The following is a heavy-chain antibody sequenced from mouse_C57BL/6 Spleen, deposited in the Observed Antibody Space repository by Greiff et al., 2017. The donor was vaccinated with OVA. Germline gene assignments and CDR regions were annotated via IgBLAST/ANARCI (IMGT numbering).Heavy chain of an antibody. J-gene: IGHJ2*01. D-gene: IGHD1-1*01. V-gene: IGHV1-50*01. CDR2: IDPSDSYT. CDR1: GYTFTSYW. CDR3: ARRTYYGSSYVDY. Sequence: VQLQQPGAELVKPGASVKLSCKASGYTFTSYWMQWVKQRPGQGLEWIGEIDPSDSYTNYNQKFKGKATLTVDTSSSTAYMQLSSLTSEDSAVYYCARRTYYGSSYVDYWGQGTTLTVSS.